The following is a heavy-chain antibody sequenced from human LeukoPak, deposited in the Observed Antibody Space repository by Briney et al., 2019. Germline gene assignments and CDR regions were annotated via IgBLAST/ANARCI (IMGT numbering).Heavy chain of an antibody. J-gene: IGHJ4*02. D-gene: IGHD3-10*01. Sequence: GSLRLSCAASGFIFSSYGMHWVRQAPGKGLEWVAVISYDGSNKHYADSVKGRFTISRDNSKNTLYLQMNSLRAEDTAVYYCALVVYYYGSGSYSPFDYWGQGTLVTVSS. CDR3: ALVVYYYGSGSYSPFDY. CDR2: ISYDGSNK. CDR1: GFIFSSYG. V-gene: IGHV3-30*03.